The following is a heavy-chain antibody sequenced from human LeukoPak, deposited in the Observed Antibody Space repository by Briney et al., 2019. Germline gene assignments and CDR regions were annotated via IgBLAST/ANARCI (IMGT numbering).Heavy chain of an antibody. J-gene: IGHJ4*02. CDR2: ISGSGGST. Sequence: PGGSLRLSCAASGFTFSSYAMSWVRQAPGKGLEWVSAISGSGGSTYYADSVKGRFTISRDNSKNTLYLQMNSLRAEDTAVYYCAKDGGYSSSWYVVPPPGIPFDYWGQGTLVTVSS. CDR3: AKDGGYSSSWYVVPPPGIPFDY. CDR1: GFTFSSYA. D-gene: IGHD6-13*01. V-gene: IGHV3-23*01.